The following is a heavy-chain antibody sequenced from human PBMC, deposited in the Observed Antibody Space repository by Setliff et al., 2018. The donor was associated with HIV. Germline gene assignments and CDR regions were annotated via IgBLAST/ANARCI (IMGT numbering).Heavy chain of an antibody. Sequence: EGTLRLSCAASGFPFTTYSMNWVRQAPGKGLEWIAYINGGGVPIWYADSVKGRFTISRDNAKNSLDLQMNGLSAEDTAVYYCVRDLYWAFDYWGQGTLVTVSS. CDR3: VRDLYWAFDY. CDR2: INGGGVPI. D-gene: IGHD2-15*01. CDR1: GFPFTTYS. J-gene: IGHJ4*02. V-gene: IGHV3-48*01.